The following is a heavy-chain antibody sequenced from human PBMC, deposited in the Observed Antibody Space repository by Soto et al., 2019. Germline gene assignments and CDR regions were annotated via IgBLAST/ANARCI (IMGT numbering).Heavy chain of an antibody. CDR2: INPSGART. Sequence: GASVKVSCKASGYTFSSYYIHWVRQAPGQGLEWMGKINPSGARTSYAQKLQGRVTMTRDTSKNQFSLKLSSVTAADTAVYYCAARDCISTSCYSDFDYWGQGTLVTVSS. CDR3: AARDCISTSCYSDFDY. D-gene: IGHD2-2*01. V-gene: IGHV1-46*01. J-gene: IGHJ4*02. CDR1: GYTFSSYY.